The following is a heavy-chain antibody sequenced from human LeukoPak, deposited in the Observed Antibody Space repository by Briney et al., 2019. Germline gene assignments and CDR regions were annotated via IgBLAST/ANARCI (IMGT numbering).Heavy chain of an antibody. CDR3: ARQTDSSTWSQGRFYFDY. J-gene: IGHJ4*02. Sequence: SETLSLTCTVSGGSVSSSSSYWGWIRQPPGKGLEWVGSRHFSGATYYNPSLKSRVTISVDTSKNQFSLNLTSVTAADTALYYCARQTDSSTWSQGRFYFDYWGRGTLVTVSS. CDR2: RHFSGAT. D-gene: IGHD6-13*01. V-gene: IGHV4-39*01. CDR1: GGSVSSSSSY.